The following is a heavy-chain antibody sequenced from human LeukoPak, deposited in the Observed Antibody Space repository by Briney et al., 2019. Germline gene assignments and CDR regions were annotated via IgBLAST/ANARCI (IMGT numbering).Heavy chain of an antibody. CDR3: AKDRGGYSYSSYYFDY. D-gene: IGHD5-18*01. J-gene: IGHJ4*02. CDR2: ISSSSSYI. V-gene: IGHV3-21*01. Sequence: GGSLRLSCAASGFTFSSYSMNWVRQAPGKGLEWVSSISSSSSYIYYADSVKGRFTISRDNAKNSLYLQMNSLRAEDTAVYYCAKDRGGYSYSSYYFDYWGQGTLVTVSS. CDR1: GFTFSSYS.